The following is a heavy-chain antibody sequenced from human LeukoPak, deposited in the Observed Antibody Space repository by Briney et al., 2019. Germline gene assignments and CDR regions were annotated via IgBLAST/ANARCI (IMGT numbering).Heavy chain of an antibody. CDR3: ATDFYDTT. V-gene: IGHV3-15*07. CDR2: IRSNSDGGTI. J-gene: IGHJ5*02. D-gene: IGHD3-22*01. CDR1: GFTFSNAW. Sequence: GGSLRLSCATSGFTFSNAWMNWVRQAPGKGLEWVGRIRSNSDGGTIDYAAPVKGRFALSRDDSKNTLYLQMNSLQTEDTAAYYCATDFYDTTWGQGTLVTVSS.